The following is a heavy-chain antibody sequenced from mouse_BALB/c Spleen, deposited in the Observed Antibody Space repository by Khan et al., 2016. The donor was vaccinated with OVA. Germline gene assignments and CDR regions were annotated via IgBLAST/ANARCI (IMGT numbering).Heavy chain of an antibody. CDR1: GYTFTNFG. V-gene: IGHV9-3-1*01. J-gene: IGHJ4*01. Sequence: QIQLVQSGPELKKPGETVKISCKASGYTFTNFGMNWVKQAPGKGLEWMGWINTYTGEPTYADDFKGRFAFSLETSASTAYLQISNLKNEDTATYFCARPTYFSYSLDYWGQGTSVTVSS. CDR3: ARPTYFSYSLDY. D-gene: IGHD2-10*01. CDR2: INTYTGEP.